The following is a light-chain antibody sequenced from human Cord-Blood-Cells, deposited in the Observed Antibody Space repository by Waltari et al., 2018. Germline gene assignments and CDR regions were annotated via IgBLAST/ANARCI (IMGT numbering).Light chain of an antibody. J-gene: IGLJ3*02. CDR2: EDN. Sequence: NFMLTQPHSVSESPGKTVTISCTRSSGSIASNYVPWYQQRPGSSPTTVIYEDNQRPSGVPDRFSCSIDSSSNSASLTISGLKTEDEADYYCQSYDSSNSWVFGGGTKLTVL. CDR1: SGSIASNY. CDR3: QSYDSSNSWV. V-gene: IGLV6-57*01.